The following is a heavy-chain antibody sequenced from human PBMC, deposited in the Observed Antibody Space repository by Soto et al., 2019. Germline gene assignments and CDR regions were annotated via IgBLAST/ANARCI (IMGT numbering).Heavy chain of an antibody. CDR2: MNPNSGNT. J-gene: IGHJ3*02. Sequence: ASVKVSCKASGYTFTSYDINWVRQATGQGLEWMGWMNPNSGNTGYAQKFQGRVTMTRNTSISTAYMELSSLRSEDTAVYYCLRVRWFGEWTEDAFDIWGQGTMVTVSS. D-gene: IGHD3-10*01. CDR1: GYTFTSYD. V-gene: IGHV1-8*01. CDR3: LRVRWFGEWTEDAFDI.